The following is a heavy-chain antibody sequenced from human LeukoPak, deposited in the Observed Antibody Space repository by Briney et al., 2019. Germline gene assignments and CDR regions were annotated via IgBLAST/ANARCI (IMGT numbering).Heavy chain of an antibody. V-gene: IGHV3-20*04. CDR2: IDWNGGST. Sequence: GGSLRLSCAAPGFTFDDHGMSWVRQAPGKGLKWVSSIDWNGGSTGYADSVKGRFTISRDNAKNSLYLQVNSLRAEDTALYYCARVVGSGSYGDFDIWGQGTMVTVSS. CDR1: GFTFDDHG. D-gene: IGHD3-10*01. J-gene: IGHJ3*02. CDR3: ARVVGSGSYGDFDI.